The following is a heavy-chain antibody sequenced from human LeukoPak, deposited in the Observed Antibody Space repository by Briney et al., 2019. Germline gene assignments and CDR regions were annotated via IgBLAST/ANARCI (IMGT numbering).Heavy chain of an antibody. D-gene: IGHD6-13*01. CDR3: ARDFRGIAAPGTDWFDP. CDR2: INTNTGNP. Sequence: GASVKVSCKASGYTFTSYAMNWVRQAPGQGLEWMGWINTNTGNPTYAQGFTGRFVFSLDTSVSTAYLQISSLKAEDTAVYYCARDFRGIAAPGTDWFDPWGQGTLVTVSS. CDR1: GYTFTSYA. J-gene: IGHJ5*02. V-gene: IGHV7-4-1*02.